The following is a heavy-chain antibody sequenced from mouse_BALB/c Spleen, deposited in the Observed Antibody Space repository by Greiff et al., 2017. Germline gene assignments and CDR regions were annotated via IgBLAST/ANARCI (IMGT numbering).Heavy chain of an antibody. J-gene: IGHJ4*01. V-gene: IGHV5-6*01. Sequence: EVQRVESGGDLVKPGGSLKLSCAASGFTFSSYGMSWVRQTPDKRLEWVATISSGGSYTYYPDSVKGRFTISRDNAKNTLYLQMSSLKSEDTAMYYCARRSGTRAMDYWGQGTSVTVSS. D-gene: IGHD4-1*01. CDR2: ISSGGSYT. CDR3: ARRSGTRAMDY. CDR1: GFTFSSYG.